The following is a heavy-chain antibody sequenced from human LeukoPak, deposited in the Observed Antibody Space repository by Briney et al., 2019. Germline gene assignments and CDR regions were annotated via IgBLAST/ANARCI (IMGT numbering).Heavy chain of an antibody. Sequence: GGSLRLSCAASGFPFSSSSMNWVRQAPGKGLEWVSSISSTSSYIYYADSVKGRFTISRDNAKNSLYLQMTSLRAEDTALYYCARDRWFGESDDYWGQGTLVTVSS. CDR1: GFPFSSSS. D-gene: IGHD3-10*01. V-gene: IGHV3-21*01. CDR3: ARDRWFGESDDY. J-gene: IGHJ4*02. CDR2: ISSTSSYI.